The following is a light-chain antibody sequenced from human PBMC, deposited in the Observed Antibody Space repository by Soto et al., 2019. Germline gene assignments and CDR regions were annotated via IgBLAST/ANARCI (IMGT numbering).Light chain of an antibody. J-gene: IGKJ4*01. CDR2: DAS. CDR1: QSVSSY. V-gene: IGKV3-11*01. CDR3: QQRSNWL. Sequence: EIVLTQSPATLSLSPGERATLSCRASQSVSSYLAWYQQKPGQAPRLLIYDASSRATGIPARFSGSGSGTDFTLPISRLEPEDFAVYYCQQRSNWLFGGGTKVEIK.